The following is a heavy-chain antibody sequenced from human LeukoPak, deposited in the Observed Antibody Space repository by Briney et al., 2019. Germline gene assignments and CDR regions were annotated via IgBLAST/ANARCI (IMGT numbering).Heavy chain of an antibody. CDR2: IYYSGTT. V-gene: IGHV4-39*07. CDR1: GGSISSSSYY. D-gene: IGHD3-10*01. CDR3: ARDSYGSGSNHDY. Sequence: SETLSLTCTVPGGSISSSSYYWGWIRQPPGKGLEWIGSIYYSGTTYYNPSLKSRVTISVDTSKNQFSLSLTSVTVADTAVYYCARDSYGSGSNHDYWGQGTLVTVSS. J-gene: IGHJ4*02.